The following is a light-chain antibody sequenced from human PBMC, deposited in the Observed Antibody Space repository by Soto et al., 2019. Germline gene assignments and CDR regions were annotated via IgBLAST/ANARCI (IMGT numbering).Light chain of an antibody. J-gene: IGLJ2*01. CDR1: SSNIGNNY. Sequence: QSVLTQPPSVSAAPGQKVTISCSGSSSNIGNNYVSWYQQLPGTAPKLLIYDNNKRPSGIPDRFSGSKSGTSATLGITGLQTGDEAAYYCGTLDSSLSAGVFGGGTKLTVL. CDR3: GTLDSSLSAGV. V-gene: IGLV1-51*01. CDR2: DNN.